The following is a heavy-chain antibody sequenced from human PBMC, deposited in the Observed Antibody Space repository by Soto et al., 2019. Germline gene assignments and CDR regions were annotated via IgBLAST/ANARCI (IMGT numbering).Heavy chain of an antibody. CDR3: AREGGGLNCFDP. Sequence: GGSLRLSCAASGFTFSSYAMSWVRQAPGKGLEWVSVISGSGDSTYYADSVKGRFTISRDNAKNSLYLQMNSLRDEDTAVYYCAREGGGLNCFDPWGKETLFTVSS. D-gene: IGHD3-16*01. CDR1: GFTFSSYA. V-gene: IGHV3-23*01. J-gene: IGHJ5*02. CDR2: ISGSGDST.